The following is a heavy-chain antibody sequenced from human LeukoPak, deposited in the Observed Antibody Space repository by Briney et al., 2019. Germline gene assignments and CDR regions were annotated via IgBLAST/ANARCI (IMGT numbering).Heavy chain of an antibody. V-gene: IGHV1-69*04. CDR3: ARDYYDTSGYFYGSNY. CDR2: IIPILGIA. D-gene: IGHD3-22*01. Sequence: SVKVSCKASGGTFSSYAISWVRQAPGQGLEWMGRIIPILGIANYAQKFQGRVTITADKSTSTAYMELRSLRSDDTAVYYCARDYYDTSGYFYGSNYWGQGTLVTVSS. J-gene: IGHJ4*02. CDR1: GGTFSSYA.